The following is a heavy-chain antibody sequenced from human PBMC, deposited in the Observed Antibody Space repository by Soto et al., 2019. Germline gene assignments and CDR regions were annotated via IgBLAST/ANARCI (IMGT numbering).Heavy chain of an antibody. D-gene: IGHD6-19*01. V-gene: IGHV3-21*01. CDR3: ARDSEQWLVRYYYMDV. J-gene: IGHJ6*03. Sequence: PGGSLRLSCAASGFTFSSYSMNWVRQAPGKGLGWVSSISSSSSYIYYADSVKGRFTISRDNAKNSLYLQMNSLRAEDTAVYYYARDSEQWLVRYYYMDVWGKGTTVTVSS. CDR2: ISSSSSYI. CDR1: GFTFSSYS.